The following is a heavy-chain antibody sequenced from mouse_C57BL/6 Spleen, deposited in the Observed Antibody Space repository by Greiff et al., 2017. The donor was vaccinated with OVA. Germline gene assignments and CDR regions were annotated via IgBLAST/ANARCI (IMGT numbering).Heavy chain of an antibody. Sequence: QVQLQQSGAELVRPGSSVKLSCKASGYTFTSYWMHWVKQRPIQGLEWIGNIDPSDSETHYNQKFKDKATLTVDKSSSTAYMQLSSLTSEDSAVYYCARGWLLDYYAMDYWGQGTSVTVSS. CDR1: GYTFTSYW. CDR3: ARGWLLDYYAMDY. V-gene: IGHV1-52*01. CDR2: IDPSDSET. J-gene: IGHJ4*01. D-gene: IGHD2-3*01.